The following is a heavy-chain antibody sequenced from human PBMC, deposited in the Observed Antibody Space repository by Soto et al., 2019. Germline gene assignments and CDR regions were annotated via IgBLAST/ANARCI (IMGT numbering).Heavy chain of an antibody. V-gene: IGHV1-2*02. CDR2: INPKFGDP. Sequence: QVQLVQSGAEVKEPGDSVRVSCEASGYTFTAYYIHWVRQAPGQGLEWMGWINPKFGDPTYAQDFQGRVSMTRDMSISTVYMELSRLTSDYTAIYYCARNMDYYYGPGSGNGHGFWGQGTTVTVFS. D-gene: IGHD3-10*01. J-gene: IGHJ6*02. CDR1: GYTFTAYY. CDR3: ARNMDYYYGPGSGNGHGF.